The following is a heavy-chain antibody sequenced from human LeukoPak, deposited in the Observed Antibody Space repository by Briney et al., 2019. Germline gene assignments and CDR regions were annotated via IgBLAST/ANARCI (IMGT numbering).Heavy chain of an antibody. Sequence: AGGSLRLSCAASGFTFSYYAMSWVRQAPGRGLEWVSVISDSGGETSYADSGKGRFIISRDNSKNTVYLQMSSLRAEDTAVYYCAKTDCTSSSCYTIDSWGQGTLVTVSS. D-gene: IGHD2-2*02. CDR2: ISDSGGET. V-gene: IGHV3-23*01. J-gene: IGHJ4*02. CDR3: AKTDCTSSSCYTIDS. CDR1: GFTFSYYA.